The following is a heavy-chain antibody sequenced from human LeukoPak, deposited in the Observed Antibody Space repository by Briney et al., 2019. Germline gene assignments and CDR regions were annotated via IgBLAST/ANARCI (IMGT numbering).Heavy chain of an antibody. Sequence: RASVKVSCKASGYTFTSYGISWVRQAPGQGLEWMGWISAYNGNTNYEQKLQGRVTMTTDTSTSTAYVELRSLRSDDTAVYYCARVVYGGLGDYDYFDYWGQGTLVTVSS. CDR2: ISAYNGNT. CDR1: GYTFTSYG. V-gene: IGHV1-18*01. D-gene: IGHD4-17*01. CDR3: ARVVYGGLGDYDYFDY. J-gene: IGHJ4*02.